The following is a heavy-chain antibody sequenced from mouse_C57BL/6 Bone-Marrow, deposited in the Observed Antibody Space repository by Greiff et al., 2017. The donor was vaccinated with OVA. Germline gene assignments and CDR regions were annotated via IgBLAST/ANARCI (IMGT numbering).Heavy chain of an antibody. CDR2: ISYDGSN. CDR3: ARRYDGYLYYFDY. CDR1: GYSITSGYY. D-gene: IGHD2-3*01. J-gene: IGHJ2*01. V-gene: IGHV3-6*01. Sequence: EVQLQQSGPGLVKPSQSLSLTCSVTGYSITSGYYWNWIRQFPGNKLEWMGYISYDGSNNYNPSLKNRISITRDTSKNQFFLKLNSVTTEDTATYYCARRYDGYLYYFDYWGQGTTLTVSS.